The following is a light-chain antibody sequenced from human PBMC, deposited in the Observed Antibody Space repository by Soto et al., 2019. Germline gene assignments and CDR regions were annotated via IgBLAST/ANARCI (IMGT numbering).Light chain of an antibody. Sequence: QSALTQPASVSGSPGQWITISCTGTSSDVGGYNYVSWFQQHPGKAPKLMIYEVSNRPSGDSNHFSGSKSGNTASMTISGLQAEDEAGYYCSSYTSTYTVIFGGGTKLTVL. CDR2: EVS. CDR1: SSDVGGYNY. V-gene: IGLV2-14*03. J-gene: IGLJ2*01. CDR3: SSYTSTYTVI.